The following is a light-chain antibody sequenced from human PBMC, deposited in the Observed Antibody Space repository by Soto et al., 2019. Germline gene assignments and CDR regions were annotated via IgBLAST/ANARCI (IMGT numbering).Light chain of an antibody. CDR1: QGLGNTY. CDR2: KVS. V-gene: IGKV2-30*01. J-gene: IGKJ2*01. Sequence: DVVMTQSPLSLPVTLGQPASISCRSSQGLGNTYLNWFHQRPGQSPRRLIYKVSNRDSGVPDRFNGSGSGTDFTLKISRVEAEDVGLYFCMQATHWPYTFGQGTKLEIK. CDR3: MQATHWPYT.